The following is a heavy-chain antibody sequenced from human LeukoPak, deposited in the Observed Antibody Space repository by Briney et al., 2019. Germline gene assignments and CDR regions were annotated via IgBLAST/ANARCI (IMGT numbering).Heavy chain of an antibody. J-gene: IGHJ3*02. Sequence: SETLSLTCTVSGGSISSSSYYWGWIRQPPGKGLEWIGSIYYSGSTYYNPSLKSRVTISVDRSKNQFSLKLSSVTAADTAVYYCARAASFWSGPDAFDIWGQGTMVTVSS. CDR1: GGSISSSSYY. CDR2: IYYSGST. CDR3: ARAASFWSGPDAFDI. V-gene: IGHV4-39*07. D-gene: IGHD3-3*01.